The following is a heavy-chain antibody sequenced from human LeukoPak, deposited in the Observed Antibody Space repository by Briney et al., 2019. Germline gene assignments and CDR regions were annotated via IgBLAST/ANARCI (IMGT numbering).Heavy chain of an antibody. Sequence: PGGSLRLSCAASGFTFSSYAMSWVRQAPGKGLEWVSGISLDGATTYYAGSVEGRFTISRDNSKNTLYLQMNSLRADDTAVYYCAKVTGYYYDSSGYSFDYWGQGTLVTVSS. V-gene: IGHV3-23*01. CDR1: GFTFSSYA. CDR3: AKVTGYYYDSSGYSFDY. CDR2: ISLDGATT. J-gene: IGHJ4*02. D-gene: IGHD3-22*01.